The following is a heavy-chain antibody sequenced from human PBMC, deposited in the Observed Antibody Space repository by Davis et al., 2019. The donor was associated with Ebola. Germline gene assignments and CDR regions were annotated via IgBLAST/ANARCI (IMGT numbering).Heavy chain of an antibody. Sequence: GESLKISCAASGFTFSDHYMDWVRQAPGKGLEWVAVISYDGSNKYYADSVKGRFTISRDNSKNTLYLQMNSLRAEDTAVYYCARGSTIFGVVILEWSDAFDIWGQGTMVTVSS. CDR2: ISYDGSNK. D-gene: IGHD3-3*01. V-gene: IGHV3-30*03. J-gene: IGHJ3*02. CDR3: ARGSTIFGVVILEWSDAFDI. CDR1: GFTFSDHY.